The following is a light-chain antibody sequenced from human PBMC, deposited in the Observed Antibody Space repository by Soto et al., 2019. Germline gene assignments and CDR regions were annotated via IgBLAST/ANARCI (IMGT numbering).Light chain of an antibody. CDR1: SSDVGGYTY. Sequence: QSVLTQPASVSGSPGQSITISRTGTSSDVGGYTYVSWYQQHPGKAPKLMIYEVNNRPSGVSNRFSGSKSGNTASLTISGLQAEDEADYYCSSYTRSDTVVFGGGTKLTVL. J-gene: IGLJ3*02. V-gene: IGLV2-14*01. CDR2: EVN. CDR3: SSYTRSDTVV.